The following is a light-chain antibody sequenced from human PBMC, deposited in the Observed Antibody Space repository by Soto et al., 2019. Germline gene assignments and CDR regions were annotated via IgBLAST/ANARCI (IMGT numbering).Light chain of an antibody. V-gene: IGKV3-15*01. CDR1: QSVSTN. CDR2: GTS. J-gene: IGKJ3*01. Sequence: EIVMTQSPATPSVSPGAGATLSCRASQSVSTNLAWYQQKPGQAPRLLIYGTSTRATGIPARFSGSGYGTEFSLTISSLQPEDFVVYYCQQYHNWPVTFGPGTKVDIK. CDR3: QQYHNWPVT.